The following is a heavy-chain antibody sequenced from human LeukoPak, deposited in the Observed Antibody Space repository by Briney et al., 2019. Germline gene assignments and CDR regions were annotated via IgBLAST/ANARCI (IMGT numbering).Heavy chain of an antibody. V-gene: IGHV1-69*13. J-gene: IGHJ5*02. CDR3: AREDTAMVPVGFDP. Sequence: ASVTVSCTASGGTFSSYAISWVRQAPGQGLEWMGGIIPIFGTANYAQKFQGRVTITADESTSTAYMELSSLRSEDTAVYYCAREDTAMVPVGFDPWGQGTLVTVSS. D-gene: IGHD5-18*01. CDR1: GGTFSSYA. CDR2: IIPIFGTA.